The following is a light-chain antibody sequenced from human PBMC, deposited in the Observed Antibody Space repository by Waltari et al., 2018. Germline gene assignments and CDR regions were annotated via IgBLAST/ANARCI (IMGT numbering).Light chain of an antibody. CDR2: QAS. V-gene: IGKV1-5*03. J-gene: IGKJ2*01. CDR1: QSISSW. CDR3: QQYNPNFLYT. Sequence: DIQMTQSPSTLSESVGDRVTITCRATQSISSWLAWYQQKPGKAPKLLIYQASSLESGVPSRFSGSGSGTECTLTISSLQPDDFATYYCQQYNPNFLYTFGQGTKVEI.